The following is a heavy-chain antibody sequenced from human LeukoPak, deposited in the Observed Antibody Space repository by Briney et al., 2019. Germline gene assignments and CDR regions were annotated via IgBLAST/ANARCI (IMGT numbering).Heavy chain of an antibody. J-gene: IGHJ4*02. V-gene: IGHV4-61*02. D-gene: IGHD3-16*01. Sequence: SETLSLTCTVSGGSIISDTYYWSWIRQPAGKGLEWIGRIYNSGSTNYNPSLKSRVTISLDASKNQFSLSLSSVTAADTAVYYCASLFTFGGVTDYRGQGILVTVSS. CDR2: IYNSGST. CDR3: ASLFTFGGVTDY. CDR1: GGSIISDTYY.